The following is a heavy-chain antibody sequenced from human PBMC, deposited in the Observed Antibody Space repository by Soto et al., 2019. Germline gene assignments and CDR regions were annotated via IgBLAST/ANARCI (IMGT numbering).Heavy chain of an antibody. D-gene: IGHD6-19*01. J-gene: IGHJ4*02. V-gene: IGHV3-30*04. CDR2: ISYDGSEN. CDR1: GFTFNSYA. CDR3: AKESAYRSGWYNG. Sequence: QVQLVDSGGGVVQPGRSLRLSSAASGFTFNSYAMHWVRQAPGKGLEWVALISYDGSENYYADPVKGRFTISRDNSENTLYLQMNSLRPDDTAVYYCAKESAYRSGWYNGWGQGTLVTVSS.